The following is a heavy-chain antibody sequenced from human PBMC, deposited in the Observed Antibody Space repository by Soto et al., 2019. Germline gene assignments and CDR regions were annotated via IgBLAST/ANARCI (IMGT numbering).Heavy chain of an antibody. CDR1: GGSLSSSDW. J-gene: IGHJ4*02. CDR2: IYHTGST. V-gene: IGHV4-4*02. D-gene: IGHD3-3*01. CDR3: ARVRFSTIFGVVLEY. Sequence: SETLSLTCAVSGGSLSSSDWWSWVRQPPTKGLEWIGEIYHTGSTNYNPSLKSRVTISGDKSKNQFSLKLTSVTAADTAVYYCARVRFSTIFGVVLEYWGQGTLVTVSS.